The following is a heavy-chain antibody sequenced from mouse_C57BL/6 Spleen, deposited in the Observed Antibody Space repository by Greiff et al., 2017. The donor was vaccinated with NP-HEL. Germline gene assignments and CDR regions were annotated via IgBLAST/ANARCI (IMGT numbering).Heavy chain of an antibody. CDR2: IDPSDSYT. J-gene: IGHJ2*01. D-gene: IGHD1-1*01. CDR3: AREYYYGSYYFDY. V-gene: IGHV1-50*01. Sequence: QVQLQQPGAELVKPGASVKLSCKASGYTFTSYWMQWVKQRPGQGLEWIGEIDPSDSYTNYNQKFKGKATLTVDTSSSTAYMQLSSLTSEDSAVYYCAREYYYGSYYFDYWGQGTTLTVSS. CDR1: GYTFTSYW.